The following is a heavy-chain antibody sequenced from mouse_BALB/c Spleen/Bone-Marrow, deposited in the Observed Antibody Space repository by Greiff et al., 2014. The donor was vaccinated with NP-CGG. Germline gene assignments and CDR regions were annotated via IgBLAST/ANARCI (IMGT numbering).Heavy chain of an antibody. CDR2: IDPANGIT. CDR1: GFNIKDTF. CDR3: ASSGNYEGGAMDY. V-gene: IGHV14-3*02. D-gene: IGHD2-1*01. J-gene: IGHJ4*01. Sequence: VQLKESGAELVKPGASVKLSCTASGFNIKDTFMHWMKQRPEQGLEWNGRIDPANGITKYDPKFQGKATITTDTSSNTAYLQLSSLTSEGTAVYYCASSGNYEGGAMDYWGQGTSVTVPS.